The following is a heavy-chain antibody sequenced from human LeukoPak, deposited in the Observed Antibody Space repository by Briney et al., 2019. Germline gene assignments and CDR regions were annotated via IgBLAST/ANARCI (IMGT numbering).Heavy chain of an antibody. D-gene: IGHD3-22*01. CDR2: IRSKANSYAT. V-gene: IGHV3-73*01. J-gene: IGHJ3*02. CDR1: GFSLSGSA. Sequence: GGSLRLSCAASGFSLSGSATHWVRQAYGKGREWVGRIRSKANSYATAYAASVKGSFTISRDDSRNTAYLKMNSLKTEDTAVYYCAKGTGTTSSSGYYGAFNIWGQGKMVTVSS. CDR3: AKGTGTTSSSGYYGAFNI.